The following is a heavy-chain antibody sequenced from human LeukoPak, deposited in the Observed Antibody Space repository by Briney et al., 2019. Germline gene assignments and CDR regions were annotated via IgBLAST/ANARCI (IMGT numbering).Heavy chain of an antibody. Sequence: GGSLRLSCAASGFTFSSYSMNWVRQAPGKGLEWVSFISTSSSYIHNADSVKGRFTISRDNAENSLYLQMNSLRAEDTAVYYCARAAIAAARIYYYMDVWGKGTTVTISS. CDR1: GFTFSSYS. V-gene: IGHV3-21*01. CDR3: ARAAIAAARIYYYMDV. J-gene: IGHJ6*03. D-gene: IGHD6-13*01. CDR2: ISTSSSYI.